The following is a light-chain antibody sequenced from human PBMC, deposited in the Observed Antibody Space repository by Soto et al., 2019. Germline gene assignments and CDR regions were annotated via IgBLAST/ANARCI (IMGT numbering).Light chain of an antibody. Sequence: QSALTQPASVSGSPGQSITISCTGTSSDVGSYNLFSWYQQHPGKAPKVMIYEDIKRPSGVSNRFSGSKSDNTASLTISGLQAEDEADYYCCSYADSSTYVFGTGTKLTVL. CDR3: CSYADSSTYV. CDR2: EDI. V-gene: IGLV2-23*01. CDR1: SSDVGSYNL. J-gene: IGLJ1*01.